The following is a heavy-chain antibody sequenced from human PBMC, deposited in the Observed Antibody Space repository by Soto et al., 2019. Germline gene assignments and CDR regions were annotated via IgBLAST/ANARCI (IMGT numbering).Heavy chain of an antibody. CDR1: GFTFSTYG. Sequence: QVQLVESGGGVVQPGRSLRLSCAASGFTFSTYGMHWVRQAPGKGLEWVAVIWYDGSNEYYADSVKGRFTISRDNSKNTLDLQMNSLRAEDTAVYYCARDLREEPLQLDCWGQGTLVTVSS. CDR3: ARDLREEPLQLDC. J-gene: IGHJ4*02. V-gene: IGHV3-33*01. D-gene: IGHD1-1*01. CDR2: IWYDGSNE.